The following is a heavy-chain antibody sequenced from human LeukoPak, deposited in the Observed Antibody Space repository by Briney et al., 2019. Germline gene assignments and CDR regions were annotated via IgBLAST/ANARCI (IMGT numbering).Heavy chain of an antibody. CDR1: GFTFSTYS. J-gene: IGHJ4*02. D-gene: IGHD3/OR15-3a*01. CDR3: ARDKDWLLYDN. Sequence: GGSLRFSCAASGFTFSTYSMHWVRQAPGKGLVWVSYIKPDGSNTAYADSVKGRFTISRDNAKNTLYLQMNSLRAEDTAVYYCARDKDWLLYDNWGQGTLVTVSS. V-gene: IGHV3-74*01. CDR2: IKPDGSNT.